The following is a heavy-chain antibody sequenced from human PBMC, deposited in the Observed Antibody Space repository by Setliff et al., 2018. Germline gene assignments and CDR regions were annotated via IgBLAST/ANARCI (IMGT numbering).Heavy chain of an antibody. CDR1: GYSFTGYY. V-gene: IGHV1-46*01. J-gene: IGHJ4*02. D-gene: IGHD6-13*01. Sequence: GASVKVSCKASGYSFTGYYMHWVRQAPGHGLEWMGIIHTGGGSASYAQKFQGRVTMTSDTSTSTLYMEVNSVRSDDTAIYYCARGGMAAAGRKGVFEYWGQGTQVTVSS. CDR2: IHTGGGSA. CDR3: ARGGMAAAGRKGVFEY.